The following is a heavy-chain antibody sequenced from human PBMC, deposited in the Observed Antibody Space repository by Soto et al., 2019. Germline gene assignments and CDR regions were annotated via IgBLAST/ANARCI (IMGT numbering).Heavy chain of an antibody. D-gene: IGHD3-3*01. CDR2: ISLGGGNT. CDR1: AFMFSNYA. Sequence: EVHLLESGGDLVQPGGSLRLSCAASAFMFSNYAMSWVRQAPGKGLEWVSTISLGGGNTHYADSVKGRFTISRDNSKNTLYLQTNSLRGEDTAVYDCAKDPSSGYADHWGQGTLVTVSS. J-gene: IGHJ4*02. CDR3: AKDPSSGYADH. V-gene: IGHV3-23*01.